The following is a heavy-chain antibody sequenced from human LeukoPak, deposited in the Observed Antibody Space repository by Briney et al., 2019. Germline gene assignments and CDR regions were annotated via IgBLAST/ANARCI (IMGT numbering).Heavy chain of an antibody. D-gene: IGHD4-17*01. CDR3: ARTNDDYAAFDY. CDR1: GFTFSNYW. CDR2: INSDGTST. Sequence: PGESLRLSCAASGFTFSNYWMHWVRQAPGKGLAWVSRINSDGTSTTYADSVKGRVTISRDNAKSTLYLQMNSLRAEDTAVYYCARTNDDYAAFDYWGRGTLVTVSS. V-gene: IGHV3-74*03. J-gene: IGHJ4*02.